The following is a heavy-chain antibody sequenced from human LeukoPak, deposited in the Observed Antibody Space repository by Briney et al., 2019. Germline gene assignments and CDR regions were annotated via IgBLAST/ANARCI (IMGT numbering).Heavy chain of an antibody. D-gene: IGHD5-18*01. CDR3: ARGGTSYGTFDH. Sequence: GASVKVSCKASGGTFSSYAISWVRQAPGQGLEWMGRIIPILGIANYAQKFQGRVTITADKSTSTAYMELSSLRSEDTAVYYCARGGTSYGTFDHWGQGTLVTVSS. J-gene: IGHJ4*02. CDR1: GGTFSSYA. V-gene: IGHV1-69*04. CDR2: IIPILGIA.